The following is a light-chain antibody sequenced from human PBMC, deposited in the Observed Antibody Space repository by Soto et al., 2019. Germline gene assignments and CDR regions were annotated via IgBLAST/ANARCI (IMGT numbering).Light chain of an antibody. CDR2: XXS. CDR1: QDISNY. J-gene: IGKJ1*01. V-gene: IGKV1-5*01. Sequence: DIQMTQSPSSLSASVGDRVTITCQASQDISNYLNFYQHKPGKAXKLLNYXXSXFESRVPSRFSGSGSGTEFPLTIRSLQPDDFATYYCQQYNSWTFGQGTKVDIK. CDR3: QQYNSWT.